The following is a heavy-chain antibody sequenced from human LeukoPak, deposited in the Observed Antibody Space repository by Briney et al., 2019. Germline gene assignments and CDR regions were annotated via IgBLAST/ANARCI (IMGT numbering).Heavy chain of an antibody. CDR3: ARETHYYDSSGYPYFDH. CDR1: GGSISSYY. V-gene: IGHV4-59*01. D-gene: IGHD3-22*01. Sequence: SETLSLTCTVSGGSISSYYWSWIRQPPGKGLEWIGYIYYSGSTNYNPSLKSRVTISVDTSKNQFSLKLSSVTAADTAVYYCARETHYYDSSGYPYFDHWGQGTLVTVSS. CDR2: IYYSGST. J-gene: IGHJ4*02.